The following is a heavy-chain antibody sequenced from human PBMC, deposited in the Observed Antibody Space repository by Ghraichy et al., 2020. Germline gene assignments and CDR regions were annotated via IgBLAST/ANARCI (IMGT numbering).Heavy chain of an antibody. CDR3: ARGVDTAMVTGLYYYYMDV. J-gene: IGHJ6*03. CDR1: GGSISSYY. CDR2: IYYSGST. V-gene: IGHV4-59*08. Sequence: GSLSLTCTVSGGSISSYYWSWIRQPPGKGLEWIGYIYYSGSTNYNPSLKSRVTISVDTSKNQFSLKLSSVTAADTAVYYCARGVDTAMVTGLYYYYMDVWGKGTTVTVSS. D-gene: IGHD5-18*01.